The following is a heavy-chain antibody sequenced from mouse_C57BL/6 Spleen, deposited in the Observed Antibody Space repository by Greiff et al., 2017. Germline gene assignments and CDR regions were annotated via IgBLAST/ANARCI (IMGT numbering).Heavy chain of an antibody. Sequence: QVQLQQSGPELVKPGASVKISCKASGYAFSSSWMNWVRQRPGKGLEWSGRIYPGDGDTNYNGKFKGKATLTADKSYSTAYMQLSSLTSEDSAVYVCAGGPAWFAYWGQGTLVTVSA. CDR2: IYPGDGDT. D-gene: IGHD3-3*01. CDR3: AGGPAWFAY. V-gene: IGHV1-82*01. J-gene: IGHJ3*01. CDR1: GYAFSSSW.